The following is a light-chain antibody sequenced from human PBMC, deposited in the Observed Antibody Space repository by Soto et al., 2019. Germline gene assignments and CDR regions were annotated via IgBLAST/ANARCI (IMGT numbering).Light chain of an antibody. CDR1: HSDIGAGYG. CDR3: QSYDSSLSAPVV. J-gene: IGLJ2*01. Sequence: QSVLTQPPSVTGAPGQRVTISCTGSHSDIGAGYGVHWYQQFPHSAPKLLIYDTTNRPSGVPDRFSGSRSGTSASLAITGLQAEDEADYYCQSYDSSLSAPVVFGGGTKLTVL. CDR2: DTT. V-gene: IGLV1-40*01.